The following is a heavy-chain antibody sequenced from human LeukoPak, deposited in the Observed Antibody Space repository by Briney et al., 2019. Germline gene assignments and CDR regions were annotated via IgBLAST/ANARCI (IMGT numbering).Heavy chain of an antibody. J-gene: IGHJ5*02. V-gene: IGHV4-34*01. CDR2: INHSGST. Sequence: SETLSLTCAVYGGSFSGYYWSWIRQPPGKGLEWIGEINHSGSTNYNPSLKSRVTISVDTSKNQFSLKLSSVTAADTAVYYCARGSGLLLWFGELTRSSSWGNNWFDPWGQGTLVTVSS. D-gene: IGHD3-10*01. CDR1: GGSFSGYY. CDR3: ARGSGLLLWFGELTRSSSWGNNWFDP.